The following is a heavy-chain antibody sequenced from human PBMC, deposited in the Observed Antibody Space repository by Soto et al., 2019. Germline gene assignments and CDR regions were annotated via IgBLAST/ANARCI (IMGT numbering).Heavy chain of an antibody. CDR3: ARELVQGHYYGMDV. J-gene: IGHJ6*02. CDR2: INPNSGGT. V-gene: IGHV1-2*02. CDR1: GYTFTGYY. Sequence: ASVKVSCKASGYTFTGYYMHWVRQAPGQGLEWMGWINPNSGGTNYAQKFQGRVTMTRDTSISTAYMELSRLRSDDTAVYYCARELVQGHYYGMDVWGQGTTVTVSS.